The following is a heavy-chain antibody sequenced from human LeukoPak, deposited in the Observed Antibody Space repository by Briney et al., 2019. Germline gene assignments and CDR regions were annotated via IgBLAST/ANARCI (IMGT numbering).Heavy chain of an antibody. CDR2: INWDGSSI. D-gene: IGHD2-15*01. V-gene: IGHV3-74*01. CDR1: GFTFSGFY. J-gene: IGHJ3*01. CDR3: SRGGYSHAFDV. Sequence: QTGGSLRLSCAASGFTFSGFYMHWIRQAPGKGLVWVSHINWDGSSITYADSVKGRFTISRDNAKNTLYLQMDSLRAEDTAVYYCSRGGYSHAFDVWGRGIMVTVSS.